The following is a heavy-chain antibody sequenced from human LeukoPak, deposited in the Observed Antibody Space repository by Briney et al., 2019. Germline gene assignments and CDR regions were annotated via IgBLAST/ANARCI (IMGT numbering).Heavy chain of an antibody. CDR2: INPNSGGT. CDR1: GYTFTGYY. J-gene: IGHJ6*02. CDR3: ATPPDCSSTSCYEDYYYGMDV. D-gene: IGHD2-2*01. Sequence: GASVKVSCKASGYTFTGYYMHWVRQAPGQGLEWIGWINPNSGGTNYAQKFQGRVTMTRDTSISTAYMELSRLRSDDTAVYYCATPPDCSSTSCYEDYYYGMDVWGQGTTVTVSS. V-gene: IGHV1-2*02.